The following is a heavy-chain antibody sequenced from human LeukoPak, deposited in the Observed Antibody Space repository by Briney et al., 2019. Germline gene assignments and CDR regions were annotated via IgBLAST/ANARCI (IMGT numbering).Heavy chain of an antibody. J-gene: IGHJ3*02. CDR1: GFTFSSYA. CDR3: AKAIGYYYGSSGYAFDI. CDR2: ISGSGGST. Sequence: GGSLRLSCAASGFTFSSYAMSWVRQAPGKGLEWVSAISGSGGSTYYADSVKGRFTISRDNSKNTLYLQMNSLRAEDTAVYYCAKAIGYYYGSSGYAFDIWGQGTMVTVSS. D-gene: IGHD3-22*01. V-gene: IGHV3-23*01.